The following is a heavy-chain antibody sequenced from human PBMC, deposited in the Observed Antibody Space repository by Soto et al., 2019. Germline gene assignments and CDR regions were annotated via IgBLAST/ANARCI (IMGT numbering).Heavy chain of an antibody. CDR3: AREHSSSWRFDY. J-gene: IGHJ4*02. CDR2: MNPNSGNT. V-gene: IGHV1-8*01. D-gene: IGHD6-13*01. Sequence: QVQLVQSGAEVKKPGASVKVSCKASGYTFTSYDINWVRQATGHGLEWMGWMNPNSGNTCYAQKFQGRVTMTRNTSISTAYMELSSLRSEDTAVYYCAREHSSSWRFDYWCQGTLVTVSS. CDR1: GYTFTSYD.